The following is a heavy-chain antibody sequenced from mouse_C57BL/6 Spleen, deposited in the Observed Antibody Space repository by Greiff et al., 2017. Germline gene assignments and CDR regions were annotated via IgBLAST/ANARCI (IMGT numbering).Heavy chain of an antibody. CDR3: ARDGKSGSSYYFDY. Sequence: QVQLQQPGAELVRPGTSVKLSCKASGYTFTSYWMHWVKQRPGQGLEWIGVIDPSDSYTNYNQKFKGKATLTVDTSSSTAYMQLSSLASEDSAVYYCARDGKSGSSYYFDYWGQGTTLTVSS. CDR2: IDPSDSYT. V-gene: IGHV1-59*01. J-gene: IGHJ2*01. CDR1: GYTFTSYW. D-gene: IGHD1-1*01.